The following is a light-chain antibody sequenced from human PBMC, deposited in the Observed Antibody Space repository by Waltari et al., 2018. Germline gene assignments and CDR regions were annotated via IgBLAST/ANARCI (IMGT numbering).Light chain of an antibody. CDR1: QSISTY. J-gene: IGKJ4*01. V-gene: IGKV1-39*01. CDR2: AAS. Sequence: DFQMTQSPSSLSASVGDRVTITCRASQSISTYLNWYQQKPGKAPNLLIYAASSLQSGVPSRFSGSGSGTDSTLTISSLQPEDFATYYCQQSYSPLTFGGGTKVEIK. CDR3: QQSYSPLT.